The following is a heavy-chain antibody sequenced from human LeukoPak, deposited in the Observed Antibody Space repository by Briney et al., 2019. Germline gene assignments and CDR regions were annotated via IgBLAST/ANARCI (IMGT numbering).Heavy chain of an antibody. CDR1: GDSISSDNYN. D-gene: IGHD3-22*01. CDR3: ARKSPYYYDSSAPAWFDP. Sequence: SETLSLTCTVSGDSISSDNYNWGWIRQPPGKGPEWIATIYYSGSIYYNPSLKGRITVPVDTSKNQFSLKLSSVTAADTAVYYCARKSPYYYDSSAPAWFDPWGQGTLVTVSS. J-gene: IGHJ5*02. CDR2: IYYSGSI. V-gene: IGHV4-39*07.